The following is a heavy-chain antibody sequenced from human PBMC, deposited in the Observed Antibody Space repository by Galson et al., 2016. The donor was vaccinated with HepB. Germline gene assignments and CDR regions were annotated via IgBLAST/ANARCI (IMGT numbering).Heavy chain of an antibody. CDR3: RVVVSPQGVDD. CDR1: GLSFSYVW. D-gene: IGHD2-21*01. Sequence: SLRLSCAASGLSFSYVWMSWVRQAPGKGLEWVGRIKSKTDGGTIDYAAPVKGRFSISRDDSKMTVYLQMNSLKTEDTAVYYCRVVVSPQGVDDWGQGTLVTVSS. V-gene: IGHV3-15*01. J-gene: IGHJ4*02. CDR2: IKSKTDGGTI.